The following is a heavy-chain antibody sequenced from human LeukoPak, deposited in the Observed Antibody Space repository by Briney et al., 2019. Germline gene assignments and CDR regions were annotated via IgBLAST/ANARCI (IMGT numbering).Heavy chain of an antibody. J-gene: IGHJ4*02. Sequence: ASVKVSCKASGGTFSSYAISWVRQAPGQGLEWMGWISAYNGNTNYAQKLQGRVTMTTDTSTSTAYMELRSLRSDDTAVYYCARGGHAAAAGTPGGYWGQGTLVTVS. V-gene: IGHV1-18*01. CDR2: ISAYNGNT. D-gene: IGHD6-13*01. CDR3: ARGGHAAAAGTPGGY. CDR1: GGTFSSYA.